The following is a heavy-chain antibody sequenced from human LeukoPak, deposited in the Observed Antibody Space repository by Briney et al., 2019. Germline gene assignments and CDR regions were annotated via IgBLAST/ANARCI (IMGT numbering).Heavy chain of an antibody. CDR1: GDTFSNYA. V-gene: IGHV1-69*13. CDR2: IIPLFRTA. J-gene: IGHJ5*02. CDR3: ARVRLSAAALSWFDP. D-gene: IGHD3-16*01. Sequence: SVKVSCKASGDTFSNYAINWVRQNPGQGFEWMGGIIPLFRTANYAQKFEGRVTITADESASTAYMELNSLRSEDTAVYYCARVRLSAAALSWFDPWGQGTLVTVSS.